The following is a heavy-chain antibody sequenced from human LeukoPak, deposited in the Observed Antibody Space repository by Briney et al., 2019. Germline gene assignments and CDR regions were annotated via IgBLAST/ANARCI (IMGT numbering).Heavy chain of an antibody. CDR1: GYTLTELS. CDR3: ATPNRGSGSSAFDY. D-gene: IGHD3-10*01. CDR2: FDPEDGET. J-gene: IGHJ4*02. V-gene: IGHV1-24*01. Sequence: ASVKVSCKVSGYTLTELSMHWVRQAPGKGLEWMGGFDPEDGETIYAQKFQGRVTMTEDTSTDTAYMELSSLRSEDTAVYYCATPNRGSGSSAFDYWGQGTLVTVSS.